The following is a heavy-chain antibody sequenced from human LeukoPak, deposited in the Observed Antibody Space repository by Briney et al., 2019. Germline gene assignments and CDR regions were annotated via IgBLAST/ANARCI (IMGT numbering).Heavy chain of an antibody. CDR2: IYTSGST. D-gene: IGHD1-14*01. Sequence: PSETLSLTCTVSGHSINSYYWSWIRQPAGKGLEWIGRIYTSGSTNYNPSLKSRVTMSIDTSKNQFSLRLTSVTAADTAIYYCARDSTRYTPVPLDCWGQGTLVAVSS. CDR1: GHSINSYY. J-gene: IGHJ4*02. CDR3: ARDSTRYTPVPLDC. V-gene: IGHV4-4*07.